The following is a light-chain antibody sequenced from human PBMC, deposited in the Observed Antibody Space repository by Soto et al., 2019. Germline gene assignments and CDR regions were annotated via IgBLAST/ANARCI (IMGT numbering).Light chain of an antibody. Sequence: DIVMPQSPLSLHFTPGDPASISCRYSQSLLHSNGYKYLDWYLQKPGQSPQLLIYLGSNRASGVPDRFSGSGSGTDFTLKSSRVEAEDVGVYYCMQALQTPWTFGQGTKVEIK. CDR2: LGS. J-gene: IGKJ1*01. CDR3: MQALQTPWT. V-gene: IGKV2-28*01. CDR1: QSLLHSNGYKY.